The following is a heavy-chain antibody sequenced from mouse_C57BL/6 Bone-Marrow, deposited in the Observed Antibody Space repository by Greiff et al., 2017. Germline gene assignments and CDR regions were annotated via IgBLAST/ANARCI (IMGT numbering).Heavy chain of an antibody. V-gene: IGHV1-39*01. Sequence: VQLQQSGPELVKPGASVKISCKASGYSFTDYNMNWVKQSTGTSLEWIGVINPNYGTTSYNQKFKGKAPLTVAQSSSTAYMQLNSLTSEDSAVYYCARSDYYDYDEWYFDVWGTGTTVTVSS. D-gene: IGHD2-4*01. J-gene: IGHJ1*03. CDR3: ARSDYYDYDEWYFDV. CDR2: INPNYGTT. CDR1: GYSFTDYN.